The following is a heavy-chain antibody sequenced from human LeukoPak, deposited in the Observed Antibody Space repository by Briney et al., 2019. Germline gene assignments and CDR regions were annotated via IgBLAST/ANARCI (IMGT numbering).Heavy chain of an antibody. V-gene: IGHV3-30*02. CDR3: ARDTWGPMDV. J-gene: IGHJ6*03. D-gene: IGHD3-16*01. CDR1: GFTFTSYG. Sequence: GGSLRLSCTASGFTFTSYGMHWVRQAPGKGLEWVAFIRYDGSNKYYADSVKGRFTISRDNSKNTLYLQMNSLRAEDTAVYYCARDTWGPMDVWGKGTTVTVSS. CDR2: IRYDGSNK.